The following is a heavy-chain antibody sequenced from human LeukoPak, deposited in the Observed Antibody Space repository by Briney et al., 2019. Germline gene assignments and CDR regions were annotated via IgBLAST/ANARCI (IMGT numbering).Heavy chain of an antibody. CDR3: ARAWYVSDKPFDY. D-gene: IGHD1-14*01. CDR2: IYYTGST. V-gene: IGHV4-59*01. Sequence: SETLSLTCTVSGGSISRQPPGKGLEWIGYIYYTGSTNYNPSLKSRVTISVDTSKNQFSLKVRSVTAADTAVYYCARAWYVSDKPFDYWGQGTLVTVSS. CDR1: GGSIS. J-gene: IGHJ4*02.